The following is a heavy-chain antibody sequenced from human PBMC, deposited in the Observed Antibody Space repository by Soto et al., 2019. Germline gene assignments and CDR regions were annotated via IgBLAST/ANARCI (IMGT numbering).Heavy chain of an antibody. J-gene: IGHJ6*02. Sequence: SETLSLTCAVSGYSISSGYYWGWIRQPPGKGLEWIGSIYHSGSTYYNPSLKSRVTISVDTSKNQFSLKLSSVTAADTAVYYCASGGLEGGCSSTSCYPESVKGAYGMDVWGQGPTVTVYS. D-gene: IGHD2-2*01. CDR2: IYHSGST. V-gene: IGHV4-38-2*01. CDR1: GYSISSGYY. CDR3: ASGGLEGGCSSTSCYPESVKGAYGMDV.